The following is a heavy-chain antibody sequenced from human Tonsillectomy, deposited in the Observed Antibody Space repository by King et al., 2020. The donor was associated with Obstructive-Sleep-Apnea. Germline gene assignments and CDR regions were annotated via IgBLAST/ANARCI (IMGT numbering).Heavy chain of an antibody. CDR1: GFTFSSYA. CDR2: ISSNGGST. Sequence: VQLVESGGGLVQPGGSLRLSCSASGFTFSSYAMHWVRQAPGKGLEYVSAISSNGGSTYYADSVKGRFTISRDNSKNTLYLQMSSLRAEDTAVYYCVKTRAKYSSSPQRDYWGQGTLVTVSS. J-gene: IGHJ4*02. V-gene: IGHV3-64D*06. CDR3: VKTRAKYSSSPQRDY. D-gene: IGHD6-6*01.